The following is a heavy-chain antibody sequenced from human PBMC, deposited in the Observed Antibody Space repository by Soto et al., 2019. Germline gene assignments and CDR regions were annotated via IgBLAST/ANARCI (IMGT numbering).Heavy chain of an antibody. CDR2: IYYSGST. J-gene: IGHJ4*02. D-gene: IGHD6-19*01. CDR3: ARETPTLEQWLVDSPPRIRARIDY. V-gene: IGHV4-59*12. Sequence: SETLSLTCTVSGGSISSYYWSWIRQPPGKGLEWIGYIYYSGSTNYNPSLKSRVTISVDTSENQFSLKLSSVTAADTAVYYCARETPTLEQWLVDSPPRIRARIDYWGQGTLVTVSS. CDR1: GGSISSYY.